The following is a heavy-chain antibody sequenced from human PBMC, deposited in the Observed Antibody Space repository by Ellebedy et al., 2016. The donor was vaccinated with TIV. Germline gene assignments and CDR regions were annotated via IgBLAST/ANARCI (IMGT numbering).Heavy chain of an antibody. CDR3: ARRSSGYCVGVKCTTDFDY. V-gene: IGHV3-23*01. CDR1: GFIFSSYA. D-gene: IGHD2-2*03. Sequence: GESLKISXAASGFIFSSYALTWVRQAPGKGLEWVSTLRGDYGSTYYADSVKGRFTISRDNSKNTLYLQMNSLRAEDTGVYYCARRSSGYCVGVKCTTDFDYWGQGSLVTVSS. J-gene: IGHJ4*02. CDR2: LRGDYGST.